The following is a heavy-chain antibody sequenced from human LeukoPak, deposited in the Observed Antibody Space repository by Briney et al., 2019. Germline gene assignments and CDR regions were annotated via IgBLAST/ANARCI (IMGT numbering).Heavy chain of an antibody. J-gene: IGHJ4*02. CDR1: GGSISSSSYY. CDR3: ASSYYDFWSGWNFDY. D-gene: IGHD3-3*01. Sequence: PSETLSLTCTVSGGSISSSSYYWGWIRQPPGTGLEWIGSIYYSGSTYYNPSLKSRVTISVDTSKNQFSLKLSSVTAADTAVYYCASSYYDFWSGWNFDYWGQGTLVTVSS. CDR2: IYYSGST. V-gene: IGHV4-39*01.